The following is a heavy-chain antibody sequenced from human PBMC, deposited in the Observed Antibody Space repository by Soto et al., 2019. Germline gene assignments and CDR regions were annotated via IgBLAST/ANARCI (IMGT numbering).Heavy chain of an antibody. D-gene: IGHD4-4*01. CDR1: GYTFTGYY. Sequence: GASVKVSCKASGYTFTGYYMHWVRQAPGQGLEWMGWINPNSGGTNYAQKFQGWVTMTRDTSISTAYMELSRLRSDDTAVYYCARDLFYSNHPQNWFDPWGQGTLVTVSS. CDR2: INPNSGGT. CDR3: ARDLFYSNHPQNWFDP. J-gene: IGHJ5*02. V-gene: IGHV1-2*04.